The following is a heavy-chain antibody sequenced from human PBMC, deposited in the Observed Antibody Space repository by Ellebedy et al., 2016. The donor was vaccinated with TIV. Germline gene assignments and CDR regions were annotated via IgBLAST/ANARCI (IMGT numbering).Heavy chain of an antibody. CDR1: GGSISSGYY. CDR2: IYHSGST. Sequence: SETLSLXXTVSGGSISSGYYWGWIRQPPGKGLEWIGSIYHSGSTYYNPSLKSRVTISVDTSKNQFSLKLSSVTAADTAVYYCARLYGSGTLWGQGTLVTVSS. V-gene: IGHV4-38-2*02. D-gene: IGHD3-10*01. CDR3: ARLYGSGTL. J-gene: IGHJ4*02.